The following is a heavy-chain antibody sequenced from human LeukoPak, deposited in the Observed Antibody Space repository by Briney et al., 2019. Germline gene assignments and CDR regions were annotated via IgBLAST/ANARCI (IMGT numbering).Heavy chain of an antibody. Sequence: GGSLRLSCAASGFTFSSYAMTWVRQAPGKGPEWVPAIPGSGAGTYYADSVKGRFTIPRDNSKNTLYLQMNSLRAEDTAVYYCAREGVGYYYGSGSYIQEGVDYWGQGTLVTVSS. D-gene: IGHD3-10*01. V-gene: IGHV3-23*01. CDR3: AREGVGYYYGSGSYIQEGVDY. CDR1: GFTFSSYA. J-gene: IGHJ4*02. CDR2: IPGSGAGT.